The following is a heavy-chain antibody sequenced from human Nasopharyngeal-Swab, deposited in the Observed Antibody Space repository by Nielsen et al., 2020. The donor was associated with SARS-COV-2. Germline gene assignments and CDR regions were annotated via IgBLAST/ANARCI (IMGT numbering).Heavy chain of an antibody. CDR2: INQDGSPK. Sequence: GESLKISCAASGFTFSRSWMAWVRQAPGKGLEGVANINQDGSPKYYVDSVKGRFTISRDNAENSLYLQMDSLRADDTAVYYCARDPEYSALDIWGQGTMVTVSS. CDR3: ARDPEYSALDI. D-gene: IGHD1-14*01. J-gene: IGHJ3*02. CDR1: GFTFSRSW. V-gene: IGHV3-7*01.